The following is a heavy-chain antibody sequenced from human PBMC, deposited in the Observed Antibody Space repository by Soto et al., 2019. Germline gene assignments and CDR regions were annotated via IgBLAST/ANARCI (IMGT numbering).Heavy chain of an antibody. J-gene: IGHJ4*02. CDR2: IYYSGST. D-gene: IGHD4-17*01. CDR1: GGSISSGDYY. Sequence: SETLSLTCTVSGGSISSGDYYWSWIRQPPGKGLEWIGYIYYSGSTYYNPSLKSRVTISVDTSKNQFSLKLSSVTAADTAVYYCARGSAGGAAFDYWGQGTLVTVSS. V-gene: IGHV4-30-4*01. CDR3: ARGSAGGAAFDY.